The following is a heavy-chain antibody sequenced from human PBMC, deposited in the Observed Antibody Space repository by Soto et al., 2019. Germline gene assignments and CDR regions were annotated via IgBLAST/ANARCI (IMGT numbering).Heavy chain of an antibody. CDR3: ATGAYCSGGSCSDYYYYYYGMDL. V-gene: IGHV1-58*01. CDR1: GFTFRSSA. D-gene: IGHD2-15*01. J-gene: IGHJ6*02. CDR2: LVVGTGNT. Sequence: SVKVSCKTSGFTFRSSAVQWVRQARGQRLEWIGWLVVGTGNTNYAQKFQQRVTISSDRSTNTVSMELSSLTSEDTAVYYCATGAYCSGGSCSDYYYYYYGMDLWGQGTTVTLSS.